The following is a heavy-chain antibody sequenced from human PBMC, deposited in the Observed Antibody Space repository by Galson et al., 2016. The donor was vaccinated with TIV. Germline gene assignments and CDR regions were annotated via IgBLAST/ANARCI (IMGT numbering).Heavy chain of an antibody. CDR2: INPKNGDT. CDR3: TTDFSWYEKTVMGTSTDDY. D-gene: IGHD6-13*01. CDR1: GYTFPEFY. V-gene: IGHV1-2*02. Sequence: SVKVSCKASGYTFPEFYLHWVRQAPGQGLEWMGWINPKNGDTNYAQKFQGRVTLTSDTSITTAFLDLKWLRPDDTAVYYCTTDFSWYEKTVMGTSTDDYWGQGTLVTVSS. J-gene: IGHJ4*02.